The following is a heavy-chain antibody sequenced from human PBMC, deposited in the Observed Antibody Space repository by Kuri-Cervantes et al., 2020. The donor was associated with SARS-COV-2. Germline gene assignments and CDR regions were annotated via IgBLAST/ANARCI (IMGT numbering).Heavy chain of an antibody. D-gene: IGHD2-2*02. J-gene: IGHJ3*02. Sequence: SVKVSCKASGYTFTSYGISWVRQARGQRLEWIGWIVVGSGNTNYAQKFQERVTITRDMSTSTAYMELSSLRSEDTAVYYCAAARYPDAFDIWGQGTMVTVSS. CDR1: GYTFTSYG. CDR3: AAARYPDAFDI. CDR2: IVVGSGNT. V-gene: IGHV1-58*02.